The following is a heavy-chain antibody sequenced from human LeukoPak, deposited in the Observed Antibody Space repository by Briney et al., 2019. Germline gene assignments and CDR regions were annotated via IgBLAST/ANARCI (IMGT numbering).Heavy chain of an antibody. D-gene: IGHD3-22*01. CDR1: GASISSYY. CDR3: ARDYHDYYDSSGYYYYGMDV. CDR2: IYYSGST. Sequence: PSETLSLTCTVSGASISSYYWSWIRQPPGKGLEWIGYIYYSGSTNYNPSLKSRVTISVDTSKKQFSLKLSSVTAADTAVYYCARDYHDYYDSSGYYYYGMDVWGQGTTVTVSS. V-gene: IGHV4-59*01. J-gene: IGHJ6*02.